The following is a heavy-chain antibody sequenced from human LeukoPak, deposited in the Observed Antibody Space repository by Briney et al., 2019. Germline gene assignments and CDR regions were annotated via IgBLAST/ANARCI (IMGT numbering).Heavy chain of an antibody. CDR3: ARHRYYYDSSGYYYQP. V-gene: IGHV4-59*01. D-gene: IGHD3-22*01. CDR1: GASISSYY. Sequence: SETVSLTCTVPGASISSYYWSWIRQPPGKGLEWIGYIYYSGSTNYNPSLKSRVTISVDASKNLFSLRLSSVTAADTAVYYCARHRYYYDSSGYYYQPWGQGTLVTVSS. J-gene: IGHJ5*02. CDR2: IYYSGST.